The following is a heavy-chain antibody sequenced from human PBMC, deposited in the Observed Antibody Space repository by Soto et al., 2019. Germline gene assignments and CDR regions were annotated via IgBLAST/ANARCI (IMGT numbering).Heavy chain of an antibody. V-gene: IGHV1-18*04. CDR2: ITPYNGNA. Sequence: QVHLVQSGAVVENPGASVKVSCKASGYTFTNFGINWVRQAPGQGLEWMGWITPYNGNANYPQKHQDRLTITTDTSTNTDYLELRSLRSDDTAVYFCARARMFSGDQHDSWGQGTRVTVSS. D-gene: IGHD1-26*01. CDR3: ARARMFSGDQHDS. CDR1: GYTFTNFG. J-gene: IGHJ4*02.